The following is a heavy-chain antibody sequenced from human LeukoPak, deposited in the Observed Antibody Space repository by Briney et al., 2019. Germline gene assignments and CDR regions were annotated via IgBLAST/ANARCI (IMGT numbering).Heavy chain of an antibody. CDR3: ARVGLGGYYGVYFDY. CDR2: ISAYNGNT. J-gene: IGHJ4*02. Sequence: ASVKVSCKASGYTFTSYGISWVRQAPGQGLEWMGWISAYNGNTNYAQKLQGRVTMTTDTSTSTAYMELRSLRSDDTAVYYCARVGLGGYYGVYFDYWGQGTLVTVSS. D-gene: IGHD3-22*01. V-gene: IGHV1-18*01. CDR1: GYTFTSYG.